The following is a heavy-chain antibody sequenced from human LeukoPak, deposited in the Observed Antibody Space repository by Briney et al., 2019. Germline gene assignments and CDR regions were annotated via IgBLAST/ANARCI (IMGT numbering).Heavy chain of an antibody. CDR1: GFTFSSYA. Sequence: PGGSLRLSCAASGFTFSSYAMHWVRQAPGKGLEWVAVISYDGSNKYYADSVKGRFTISRDNSKNTLYLQMNSLRAEDTALYYCAREHYDSSGYYGGGDYWGQGTLVTVSS. D-gene: IGHD3-22*01. CDR2: ISYDGSNK. J-gene: IGHJ4*02. CDR3: AREHYDSSGYYGGGDY. V-gene: IGHV3-30-3*01.